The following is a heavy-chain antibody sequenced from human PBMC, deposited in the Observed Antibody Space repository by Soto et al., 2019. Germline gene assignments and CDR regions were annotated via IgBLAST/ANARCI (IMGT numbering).Heavy chain of an antibody. CDR2: VVPILATA. D-gene: IGHD1-1*01. CDR1: GGTFSSYA. J-gene: IGHJ3*02. CDR3: ARAVWRTQLPHAFDI. V-gene: IGHV1-69*13. Sequence: SVKVSCKASGGTFSSYAFSWVRQAPGQGLEWMGGVVPILATANYAQKFQGRVTITADESTSTAYMELNSLGSEDTAVYYCARAVWRTQLPHAFDIWGQGTMVTVSS.